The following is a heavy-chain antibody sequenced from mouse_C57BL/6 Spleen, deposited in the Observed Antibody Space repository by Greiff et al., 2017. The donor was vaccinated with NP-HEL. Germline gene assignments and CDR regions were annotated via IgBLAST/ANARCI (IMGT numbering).Heavy chain of an antibody. J-gene: IGHJ4*01. CDR3: TRRAIYYDYDNYAMDY. CDR2: IDPETGGT. CDR1: GYTFTDYE. D-gene: IGHD2-4*01. V-gene: IGHV1-15*01. Sequence: VQLQQSGAELVRPGASVTLSCKASGYTFTDYEMHWVKQTPVHGLEWIGAIDPETGGTAYNQKFKGKAILTADKSSSTAYMELRSLTSEDSAVYYCTRRAIYYDYDNYAMDYWGQGTSVTVSS.